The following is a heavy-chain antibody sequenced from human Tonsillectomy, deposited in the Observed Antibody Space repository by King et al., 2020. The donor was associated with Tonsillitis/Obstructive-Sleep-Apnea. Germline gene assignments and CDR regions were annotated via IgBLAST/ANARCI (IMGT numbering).Heavy chain of an antibody. CDR1: GFTFSSYA. CDR3: AKDRVGVATITNFDY. CDR2: IRGSGVNT. V-gene: IGHV3-23*04. D-gene: IGHD5-12*01. J-gene: IGHJ4*02. Sequence: VQLVESGGGLVQPGGSLRLSCAASGFTFSSYAMTWVRQAPGKGLEWVSVIRGSGVNTYDADSVKGRFTISRDNAKNTLYLQMNNLRAEDTAVYYCAKDRVGVATITNFDYWGQGTLVTVSS.